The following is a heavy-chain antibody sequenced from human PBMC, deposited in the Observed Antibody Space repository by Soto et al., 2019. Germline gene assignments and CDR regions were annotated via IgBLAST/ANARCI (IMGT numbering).Heavy chain of an antibody. D-gene: IGHD2-2*01. J-gene: IGHJ5*02. CDR1: GGSTSSSSYQ. CDR2: VYYNGNT. V-gene: IGHV4-39*07. Sequence: ETLSLTCTVSGGSTSSSSYQWVWIRQPPGKGLEWIGNVYYNGNTYYNPSLKSRLTISVDTSNNQFSLKLNSVTAADTAVYYCSRGRWNQLLSEHWFDPWGQGTLVTVSS. CDR3: SRGRWNQLLSEHWFDP.